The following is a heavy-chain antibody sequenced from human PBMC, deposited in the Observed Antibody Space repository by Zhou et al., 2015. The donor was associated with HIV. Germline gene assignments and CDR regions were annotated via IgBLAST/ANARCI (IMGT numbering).Heavy chain of an antibody. J-gene: IGHJ3*02. Sequence: QVQLVQSGAEVKKPGASVKVSCKASGYTFTSYYMHWVRQAPGQGLEWMGWITADNGNRNYAQKLQGRVTMTTDTSTSTAYMELRNLRSDDTAVYYCARDRNDGFDIWGQGTMVTVSS. CDR3: ARDRNDGFDI. V-gene: IGHV1-18*04. D-gene: IGHD1-14*01. CDR2: ITADNGNR. CDR1: GYTFTSYY.